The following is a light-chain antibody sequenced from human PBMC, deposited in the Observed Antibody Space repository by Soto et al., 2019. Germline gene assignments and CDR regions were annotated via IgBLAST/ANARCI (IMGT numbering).Light chain of an antibody. J-gene: IGKJ4*01. CDR1: QNINNN. CDR2: HAS. Sequence: EIVMTQSPATLSVSPGERATLSYRASQNINNNLAWYQQKPGQVPRLLIYHASTGATGIPARFSGSGSGTELTLTISSVQSEDFAVYYCQQYNDWPLTFGGGTKVEIK. CDR3: QQYNDWPLT. V-gene: IGKV3-15*01.